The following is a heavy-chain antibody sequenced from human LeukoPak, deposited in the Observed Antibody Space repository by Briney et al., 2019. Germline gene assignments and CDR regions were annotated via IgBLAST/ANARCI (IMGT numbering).Heavy chain of an antibody. V-gene: IGHV3-53*01. J-gene: IGHJ4*02. CDR1: GFTVSSNY. Sequence: PGGSLTLSCAASGFTVSSNYMSWVRQAPGKGLEWVSVIYSGGSTYYADSVKGRFTISRDNSKNTLYLQMNSLRAEDTAVYYCAREYYFDYWGQGTLVSVSS. CDR2: IYSGGST. CDR3: AREYYFDY.